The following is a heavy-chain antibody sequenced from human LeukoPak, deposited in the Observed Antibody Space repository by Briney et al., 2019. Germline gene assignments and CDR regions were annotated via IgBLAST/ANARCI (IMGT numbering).Heavy chain of an antibody. J-gene: IGHJ3*02. Sequence: ASVKVSCKVSGYTLTELSMHWVRQAPGKGLEWMGGFDPEDGETIYAQKFQGRVTMTEDTSTDTAYMELSGLRSEDTAVYYCATTISPQDAFDIWGQGTMVTVSS. V-gene: IGHV1-24*01. CDR2: FDPEDGET. CDR3: ATTISPQDAFDI. D-gene: IGHD2-2*02. CDR1: GYTLTELS.